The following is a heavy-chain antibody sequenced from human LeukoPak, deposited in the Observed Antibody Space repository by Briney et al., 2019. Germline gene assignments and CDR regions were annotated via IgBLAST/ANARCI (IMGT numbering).Heavy chain of an antibody. CDR2: IYSSGRT. V-gene: IGHV4-59*08. Sequence: PSETLSLTCTVSGGSISSYYWSWIRQPPGKGLEWIGYIYSSGRTNYNPSLKSRVTISVDTSKNQFSLMLSSVTAADTAVYYCARRGTSSSLDFWGQGTLVIVPS. CDR1: GGSISSYY. J-gene: IGHJ4*02. D-gene: IGHD2-2*01. CDR3: ARRGTSSSLDF.